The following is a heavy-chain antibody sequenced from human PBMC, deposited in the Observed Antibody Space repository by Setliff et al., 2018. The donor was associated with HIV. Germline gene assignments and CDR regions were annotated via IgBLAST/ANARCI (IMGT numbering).Heavy chain of an antibody. Sequence: PGGSLRLSCTASGFTVSRNYMSWVRQAPGKGLEWVSVIYTGGSTVYYADSVKGRFTISRDNAKNSLYLQMNSLRAEDTAVYYCARVPGWRAPFWGQGTLVTVSS. CDR1: GFTVSRNY. CDR2: IYTGGSTV. D-gene: IGHD6-19*01. V-gene: IGHV3-66*01. CDR3: ARVPGWRAPF. J-gene: IGHJ4*02.